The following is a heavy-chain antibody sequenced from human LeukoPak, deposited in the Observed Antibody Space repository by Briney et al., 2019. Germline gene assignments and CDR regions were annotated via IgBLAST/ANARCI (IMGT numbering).Heavy chain of an antibody. Sequence: GSSVKVSCKASGGTFSSYAISWVRQAPGQGLEWMGGIIPIFGTANYAQKFQGRVTITADESTSTAYTELSSLRSEDTAVYYCATHWGGWSRPYYFDSWGQGTLVTVSS. V-gene: IGHV1-69*01. J-gene: IGHJ4*02. CDR1: GGTFSSYA. CDR3: ATHWGGWSRPYYFDS. CDR2: IIPIFGTA. D-gene: IGHD6-19*01.